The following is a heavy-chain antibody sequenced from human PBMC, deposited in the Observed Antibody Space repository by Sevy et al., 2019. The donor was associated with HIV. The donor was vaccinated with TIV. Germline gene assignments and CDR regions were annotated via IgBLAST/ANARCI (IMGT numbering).Heavy chain of an antibody. CDR1: GGSFSGYY. D-gene: IGHD2-2*02. Sequence: SETLSLTCAVYGGSFSGYYWSWIRQPPGNGLEWIGEINHSGSTNYNPSLKSRVTISVDTSKNQFSLKLSSVTAADTAVYYCARGEVVPAAIGLGGFDYWGQGTLVTVSS. V-gene: IGHV4-34*01. CDR3: ARGEVVPAAIGLGGFDY. CDR2: INHSGST. J-gene: IGHJ4*02.